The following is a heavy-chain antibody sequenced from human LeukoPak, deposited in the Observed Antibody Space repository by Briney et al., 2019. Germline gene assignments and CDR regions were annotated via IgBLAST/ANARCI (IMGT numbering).Heavy chain of an antibody. CDR1: GFPFSSYA. CDR3: ARDDTIYSSPPYYMDV. V-gene: IGHV3-30-3*01. CDR2: ISYDGSNK. D-gene: IGHD6-13*01. J-gene: IGHJ6*03. Sequence: GGSLRLSCGASGFPFSSYAMHWVRQAPGKGLEWVAVISYDGSNKYYADSVKGRFTISRDNSKNTLYLQMNSLGAEDTAVYYCARDDTIYSSPPYYMDVWGKGTTVTVSS.